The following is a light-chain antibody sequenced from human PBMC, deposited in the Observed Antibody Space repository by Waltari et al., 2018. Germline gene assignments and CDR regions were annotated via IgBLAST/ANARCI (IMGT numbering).Light chain of an antibody. CDR3: MQALQTPPWT. V-gene: IGKV2-28*01. J-gene: IGKJ1*01. CDR1: QPLLYVNGYSY. Sequence: DIVLTQSPLSLPATPGEPASISCRSNQPLLYVNGYSYLDWYLQKPGQSPQLLIYLGSNRASGVPDRFSGSGSGTFFTLKISRVEAEDVGVYYCMQALQTPPWTFGQGTKVEVK. CDR2: LGS.